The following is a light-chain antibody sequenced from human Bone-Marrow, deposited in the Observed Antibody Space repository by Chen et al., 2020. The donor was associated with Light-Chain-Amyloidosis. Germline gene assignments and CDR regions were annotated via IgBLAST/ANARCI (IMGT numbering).Light chain of an antibody. CDR3: SSFTSSSSYV. Sequence: QSALTPPASVSGSPGQSIPISCTGTSGDVGTYNYVSWYKQHPGKAPKVMIYAVSNRPSGVSNRFSGSKSGNTASLTISGLQAEDEADYYCSSFTSSSSYVFGPGTKVTVL. J-gene: IGLJ1*01. V-gene: IGLV2-14*01. CDR1: SGDVGTYNY. CDR2: AVS.